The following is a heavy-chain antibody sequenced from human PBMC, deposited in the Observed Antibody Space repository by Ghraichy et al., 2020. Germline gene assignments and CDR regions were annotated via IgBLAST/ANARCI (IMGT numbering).Heavy chain of an antibody. CDR2: ISGSGGFT. CDR1: GFTFSSYA. Sequence: GESLNISCAASGFTFSSYAMSWVRQAPGKGLEWVSAISGSGGFTYYADSVKGRFTISRDNSKNTLYLQMNSLRAEDTAVYYCAKGSILVPADNYYFDYWGQGTLVTVSS. J-gene: IGHJ4*02. V-gene: IGHV3-23*01. D-gene: IGHD2-2*01. CDR3: AKGSILVPADNYYFDY.